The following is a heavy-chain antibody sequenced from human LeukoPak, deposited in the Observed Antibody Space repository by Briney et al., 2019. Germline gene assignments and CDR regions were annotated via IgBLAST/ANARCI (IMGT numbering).Heavy chain of an antibody. CDR2: IYYSGST. D-gene: IGHD6-6*01. J-gene: IGHJ4*02. V-gene: IGHV4-39*07. CDR1: GGSISSSSYY. Sequence: SETLSLTCTVSGGSISSSSYYWGWIRQPPGKGLEWIGSIYYSGSTYYNPSLKSRVTISVDTSKNQFSLKLSSVTAADTAVYYCARVVAAFFDYWGQGTLVTVSS. CDR3: ARVVAAFFDY.